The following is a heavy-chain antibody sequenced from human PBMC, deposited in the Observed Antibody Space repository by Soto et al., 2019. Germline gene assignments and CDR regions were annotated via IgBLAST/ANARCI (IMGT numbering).Heavy chain of an antibody. V-gene: IGHV3-74*01. CDR1: GFTFSGYW. J-gene: IGHJ4*02. CDR2: ISNDGSSA. Sequence: EVQLVESGGGLVQPGGSLRLSCAASGFTFSGYWMHWVRQAPGKGLVWVAGISNDGSSASYADSVKGRFTISRDKSKNTLYLQMNSLRADDTAVYYCVSTSQVVAAASRDDYWGQGTLVTVSS. CDR3: VSTSQVVAAASRDDY. D-gene: IGHD2-15*01.